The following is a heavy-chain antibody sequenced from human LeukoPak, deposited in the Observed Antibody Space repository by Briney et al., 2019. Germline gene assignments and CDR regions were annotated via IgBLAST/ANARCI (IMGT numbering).Heavy chain of an antibody. CDR2: ISPTSGYI. CDR3: AREGPTAALFDY. D-gene: IGHD4-17*01. Sequence: GGSLRLSCAASGFTFSSYAMIWVRQAPGKGLEWVSSISPTSGYIYYADSVKGRFTISRDNAENSLYLLMNSLRAEDTAVYYCAREGPTAALFDYWGQGTLVTASS. CDR1: GFTFSSYA. J-gene: IGHJ4*02. V-gene: IGHV3-21*01.